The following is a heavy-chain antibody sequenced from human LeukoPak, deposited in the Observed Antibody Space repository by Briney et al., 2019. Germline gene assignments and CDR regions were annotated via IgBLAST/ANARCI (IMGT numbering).Heavy chain of an antibody. CDR2: IRSTGDTI. V-gene: IGHV3-48*02. CDR1: GFTFSGHT. J-gene: IGHJ4*02. D-gene: IGHD5-18*01. CDR3: ARAVGYSYGYIYPNFDY. Sequence: GGSLRLSCAASGFTFSGHTMNWVRQAPWKGLEWVSYIRSTGDTIYSADSVRGRFTISRDNARESVYLQMNSLRDEDTALYYCARAVGYSYGYIYPNFDYWGQGTLVTVSS.